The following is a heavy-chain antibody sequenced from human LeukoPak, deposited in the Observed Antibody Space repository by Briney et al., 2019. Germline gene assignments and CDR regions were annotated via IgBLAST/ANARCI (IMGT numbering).Heavy chain of an antibody. J-gene: IGHJ4*02. CDR3: ARDGPREYQLLYYFDY. CDR1: GFTLSSYR. Sequence: GGSLRLSCAASGFTLSSYRMGSGRDTPGERREWVANIKQDGSEKSYVDSLKGRFTISRDNAKNSLYLQMNSLRAEDTAVYYCARDGPREYQLLYYFDYWGQGTLVTVSS. D-gene: IGHD2-2*01. V-gene: IGHV3-7*05. CDR2: IKQDGSEK.